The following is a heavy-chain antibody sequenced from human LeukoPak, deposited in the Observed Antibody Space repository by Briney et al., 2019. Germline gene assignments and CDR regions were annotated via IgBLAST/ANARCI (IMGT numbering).Heavy chain of an antibody. D-gene: IGHD1-26*01. V-gene: IGHV3-64*01. CDR2: ISSNGGST. Sequence: PGGSLRLSCAASGFTFSSYAMHWVRQAPGKGLEYVSAISSNGGSTYYANSVKGRFTISRDNSKNTLYLQMGSLRAEDMAVYYCARRVKSLGNYFDYWGRGTLVTISS. J-gene: IGHJ4*02. CDR1: GFTFSSYA. CDR3: ARRVKSLGNYFDY.